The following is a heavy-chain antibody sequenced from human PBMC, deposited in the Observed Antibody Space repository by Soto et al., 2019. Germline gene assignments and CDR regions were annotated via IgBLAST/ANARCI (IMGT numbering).Heavy chain of an antibody. CDR2: MSPATGRTKT. V-gene: IGHV1-8*01. J-gene: IGHJ5*01. CDR3: AKGGTAGYVVSSNPRGDWLDS. CDR1: GYIFTDYD. D-gene: IGHD3-16*01. Sequence: QVQLLQSGAEVKRPGDSVTVSCKASGYIFTDYDVSWVRQAAGQGLEWMGWMSPATGRTKTSYLPQFEDRISMTWDTSLSTAFLEVRSLTSDDTAVYYCAKGGTAGYVVSSNPRGDWLDSWGQGTLVIVSS.